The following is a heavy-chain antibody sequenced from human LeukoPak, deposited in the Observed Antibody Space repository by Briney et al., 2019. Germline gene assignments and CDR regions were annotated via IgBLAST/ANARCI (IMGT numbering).Heavy chain of an antibody. Sequence: GGSLRLSCTASGFTFGDYAMSWVRQAPGKGLEWAGFIRSKAYGGTTEYAASVKGRFTISRDDSKSIAYLQVNSLKTEDTAVYYCTRDQLRYFDWLLVGMDVWGKGATVTVSS. CDR2: IRSKAYGGTT. CDR1: GFTFGDYA. CDR3: TRDQLRYFDWLLVGMDV. J-gene: IGHJ6*04. V-gene: IGHV3-49*04. D-gene: IGHD3-9*01.